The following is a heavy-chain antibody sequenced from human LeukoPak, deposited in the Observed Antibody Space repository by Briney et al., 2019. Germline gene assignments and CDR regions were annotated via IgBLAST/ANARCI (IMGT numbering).Heavy chain of an antibody. D-gene: IGHD2/OR15-2a*01. CDR3: ARSRNNFDY. J-gene: IGHJ4*02. CDR2: ISAYNGNT. CDR1: GYTFTSYG. Sequence: ASVKVSCKASGYTFTSYGISWVRQAPGQGLEWMGWISAYNGNTNYAQKFQDRVTMTRDTSTSTVYMELSSLRSEDTAEYYCARSRNNFDYWGQGTLVTVS. V-gene: IGHV1-18*01.